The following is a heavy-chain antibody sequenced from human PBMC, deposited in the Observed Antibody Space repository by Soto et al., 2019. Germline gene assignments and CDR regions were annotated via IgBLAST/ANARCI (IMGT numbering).Heavy chain of an antibody. Sequence: SETLSLTCTVSGGSISSYYWSWIRQPPGKGLEWIGYIYYSGSTNYNPSLKSRVTISVDTSNNQFSLKLSSVTAADTAVDYCAQLNGYSSSWYPQYYYYYMDVWGKGTTVTVSS. CDR1: GGSISSYY. D-gene: IGHD6-13*01. J-gene: IGHJ6*03. CDR2: IYYSGST. V-gene: IGHV4-59*01. CDR3: AQLNGYSSSWYPQYYYYYMDV.